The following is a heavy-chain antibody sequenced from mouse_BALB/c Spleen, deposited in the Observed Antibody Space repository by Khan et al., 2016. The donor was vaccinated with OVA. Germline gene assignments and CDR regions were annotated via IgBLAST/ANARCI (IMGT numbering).Heavy chain of an antibody. J-gene: IGHJ2*01. Sequence: EVQLQESGPGLVKPSQSLSLSCTVTGYTFTSCYVWYLIRQSPGNQLEWMGYISYSGSTNYNPILKSRITITRDTSTNQLYLQLNSLTTEDTASYSSARTGRIKYWGQGTTLTVSS. CDR2: ISYSGST. D-gene: IGHD1-1*01. CDR3: ARTGRIKY. CDR1: GYTFTSCYV. V-gene: IGHV3-2*02.